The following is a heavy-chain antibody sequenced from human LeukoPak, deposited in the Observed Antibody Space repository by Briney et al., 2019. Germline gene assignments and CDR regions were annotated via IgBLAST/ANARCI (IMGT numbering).Heavy chain of an antibody. CDR3: ARGAAYGGGYYYDSSGYYYADAFDI. D-gene: IGHD3-22*01. CDR1: GGSISSGGYS. V-gene: IGHV4-30-2*01. CDR2: IYHSGST. Sequence: SETLSLTCAVSGGSISSGGYSWSWVRQPPGKGLEWIGYIYHSGSTYYNPSLKGRVTISVDRSKNQFSLKLSSVTAADTAVYYCARGAAYGGGYYYDSSGYYYADAFDIWGQGTMVTVSS. J-gene: IGHJ3*02.